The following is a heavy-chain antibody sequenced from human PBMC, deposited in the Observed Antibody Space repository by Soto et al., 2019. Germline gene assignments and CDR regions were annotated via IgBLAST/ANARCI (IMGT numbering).Heavy chain of an antibody. CDR1: GFTFSSYG. V-gene: IGHV3-33*01. CDR3: ARGMNVLRYFDWLTPPISTADY. CDR2: IWYDGSNK. Sequence: HPGGSLRLSCAASGFTFSSYGMHWVRQAPGKGLEWVAVIWYDGSNKYYADSVKGRFTISRDNSKNTLYLQMNSLRAEDTAVYYCARGMNVLRYFDWLTPPISTADYWGQGTLVTVSS. D-gene: IGHD3-9*01. J-gene: IGHJ4*02.